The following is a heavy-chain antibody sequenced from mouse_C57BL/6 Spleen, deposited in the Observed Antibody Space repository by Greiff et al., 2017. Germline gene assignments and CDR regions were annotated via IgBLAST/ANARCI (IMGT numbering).Heavy chain of an antibody. CDR1: GYTFTSYW. CDR2: IYPGSGST. J-gene: IGHJ2*01. CDR3: ARPKSLYYYDSSPYYLDY. V-gene: IGHV1-55*01. Sequence: QVQLQQPGAELVKPGASVKMSCKASGYTFTSYWITWVKQRPGQGLEWIGDIYPGSGSTNYNEKFKSKATLTVDTSSSTAYMQLSSLTSEDSAVYYWARPKSLYYYDSSPYYLDYWGQGTTLTVSS. D-gene: IGHD1-1*01.